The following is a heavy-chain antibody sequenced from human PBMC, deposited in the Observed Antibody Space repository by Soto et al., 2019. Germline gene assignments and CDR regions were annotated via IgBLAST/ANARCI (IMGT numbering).Heavy chain of an antibody. CDR3: AHLGSAWFGPFEY. D-gene: IGHD6-19*01. V-gene: IGHV3-23*01. Sequence: PGGSLRLCCAASGFTAMSWVRQAPGAGLEWVAAISGSCGSTYYAHSAKGRFTISRDNSKNTLYLQLNSKTAEYTALNYCAHLGSAWFGPFEYWGQGNLVNVAS. J-gene: IGHJ4*02. CDR2: ISGSCGST. CDR1: GFTA.